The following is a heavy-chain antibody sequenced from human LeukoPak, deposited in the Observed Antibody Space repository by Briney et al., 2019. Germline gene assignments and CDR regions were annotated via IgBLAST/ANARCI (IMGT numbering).Heavy chain of an antibody. D-gene: IGHD2-2*01. V-gene: IGHV4-34*01. CDR1: GGSFSGYY. CDR2: INHSGST. Sequence: PSETLSLTCAVYGGSFSGYYWSWIRQPPGKGLEWIGEINHSGSTNYNPSLKSRVTISVDTSKNQFSLKLSSVTAADTAVYYCARACSSTSCFTFFDYWGQGTLVTVSS. CDR3: ARACSSTSCFTFFDY. J-gene: IGHJ4*02.